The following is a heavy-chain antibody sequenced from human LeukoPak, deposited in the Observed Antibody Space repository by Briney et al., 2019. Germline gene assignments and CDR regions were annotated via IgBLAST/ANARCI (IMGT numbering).Heavy chain of an antibody. J-gene: IGHJ4*02. D-gene: IGHD4-11*01. CDR3: ARSNHGCHDY. Sequence: PGGSLRLSCAASGFTFSSYWMHWVRQAPGKGLVWVSRNGSSTPYADSVKGRFTISRGNAKNTLYLQMNSLRAEDTAVYYCARSNHGCHDYWGQGTLVTVSS. V-gene: IGHV3-74*01. CDR1: GFTFSSYW. CDR2: NGSST.